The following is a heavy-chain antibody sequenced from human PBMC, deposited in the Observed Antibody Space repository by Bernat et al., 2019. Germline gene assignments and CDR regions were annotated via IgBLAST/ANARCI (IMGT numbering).Heavy chain of an antibody. J-gene: IGHJ4*02. V-gene: IGHV3-64*01. CDR3: ASERFECSGGSCYSSGLDY. CDR1: GFTFSSYA. Sequence: EVQLVESGGGLVQPGGSLRLSCAASGFTFSSYAMHWVRQAPGKGLEYVSAISSNGGSTYYANSVKGRFTISRDNSKNTLYLQMGSLRAEDMAVYYCASERFECSGGSCYSSGLDYWGQGTLVTVSS. D-gene: IGHD2-15*01. CDR2: ISSNGGST.